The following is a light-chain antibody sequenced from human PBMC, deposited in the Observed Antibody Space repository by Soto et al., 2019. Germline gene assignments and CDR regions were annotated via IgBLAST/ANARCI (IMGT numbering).Light chain of an antibody. V-gene: IGKV3D-15*01. CDR2: GAS. CDR3: QQYNNWPPPIT. CDR1: PSVSSN. Sequence: EIVMTQSPATLSVSPGERATLSCRASPSVSSNLAWYQQKPGQAPRLLIYGASIRATGIPARFSGSGSGTEFTLTISSLQSEDFAVYYCQQYNNWPPPITFGQGTRLEIK. J-gene: IGKJ5*01.